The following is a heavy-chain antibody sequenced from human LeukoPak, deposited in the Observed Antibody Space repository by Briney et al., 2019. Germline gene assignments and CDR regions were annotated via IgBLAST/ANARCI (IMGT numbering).Heavy chain of an antibody. Sequence: ASVKVSCKASGYSFTSNYIHWVRQAPGQGLEWMGMIYPRDGSTSYAQKFQGRVTVTRDTSTSTVHMELSGLRSEDTAVYYCAREWQQLAADYWGQGTLVTVSS. J-gene: IGHJ4*02. CDR2: IYPRDGST. CDR1: GYSFTSNY. CDR3: AREWQQLAADY. D-gene: IGHD6-13*01. V-gene: IGHV1-46*01.